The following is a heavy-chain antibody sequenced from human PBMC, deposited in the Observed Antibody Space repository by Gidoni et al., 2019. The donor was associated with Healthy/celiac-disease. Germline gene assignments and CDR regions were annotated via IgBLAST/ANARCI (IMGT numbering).Heavy chain of an antibody. CDR2: INHSGST. V-gene: IGHV4-34*01. J-gene: IGHJ3*02. Sequence: QVQLQQWGAGLLKPSETLSLTCAIDGGSFSGYYWSWIRQPPGKGLEWIGEINHSGSTNYNPSLKSRVTISVDTSKNQFSLKLSSVTAADTAVYYCASPDSSGWYPDAFDIWGQGTMVTVSS. D-gene: IGHD6-19*01. CDR1: GGSFSGYY. CDR3: ASPDSSGWYPDAFDI.